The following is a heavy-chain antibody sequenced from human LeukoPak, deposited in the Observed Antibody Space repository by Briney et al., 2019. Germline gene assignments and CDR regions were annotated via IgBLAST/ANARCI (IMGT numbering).Heavy chain of an antibody. J-gene: IGHJ4*02. CDR3: VHDSTAYAYCYDY. Sequence: GGSLRLSCTVSGFTFSDFALTWVRQAPGKAPEWVGFIRSKSNGGTTEYSASVKGRFTISRDDSRSIAYLQMDSLKIEDTGVYYCVHDSTAYAYCYDYWGRGTRVTVSS. CDR1: GFTFSDFA. D-gene: IGHD3-22*01. V-gene: IGHV3-49*04. CDR2: IRSKSNGGTT.